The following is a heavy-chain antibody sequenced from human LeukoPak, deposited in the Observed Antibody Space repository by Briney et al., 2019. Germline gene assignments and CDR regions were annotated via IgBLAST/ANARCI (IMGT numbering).Heavy chain of an antibody. CDR2: IIPIFGTA. D-gene: IGHD2-2*01. Sequence: SVKVSCKASGGTFSSYAISWVRQAPGQGLEWTGGIIPIFGTANYAQKFQGRVTITTDESTSTAYMELSSLRSEDTAVYYCARAGYCSSTSCFGYFQHWGQGTLVTVSS. CDR1: GGTFSSYA. J-gene: IGHJ1*01. V-gene: IGHV1-69*05. CDR3: ARAGYCSSTSCFGYFQH.